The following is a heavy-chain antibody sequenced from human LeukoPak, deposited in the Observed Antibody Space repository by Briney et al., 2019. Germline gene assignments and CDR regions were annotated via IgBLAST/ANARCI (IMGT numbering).Heavy chain of an antibody. Sequence: GGSLRLSCAASGFTFSSYEMNWVCQAPGKGLEWVSYISRSGSTIYYADSVKGRFTISRDNAKNSLYLQMNSLRAEDTAVYYCARAPNYGGNDYWGQGTLVTVSS. J-gene: IGHJ4*02. CDR1: GFTFSSYE. CDR3: ARAPNYGGNDY. V-gene: IGHV3-48*03. CDR2: ISRSGSTI. D-gene: IGHD4-23*01.